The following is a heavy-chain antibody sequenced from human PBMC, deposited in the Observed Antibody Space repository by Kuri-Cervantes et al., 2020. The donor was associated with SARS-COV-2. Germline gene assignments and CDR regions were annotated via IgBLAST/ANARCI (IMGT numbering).Heavy chain of an antibody. CDR3: ARVWGWRGYYFHYGMDV. Sequence: ESLKISCAVYGGSFSGYYWSWIRQPPGKGLEWIGEINHSGSTNYNPSLKSRVTISVDTSKNQFSLKLSSVTAADTAVYYCARVWGWRGYYFHYGMDVWGQGTTVTVSS. CDR1: GGSFSGYY. D-gene: IGHD3-3*01. CDR2: INHSGST. V-gene: IGHV4-34*01. J-gene: IGHJ6*02.